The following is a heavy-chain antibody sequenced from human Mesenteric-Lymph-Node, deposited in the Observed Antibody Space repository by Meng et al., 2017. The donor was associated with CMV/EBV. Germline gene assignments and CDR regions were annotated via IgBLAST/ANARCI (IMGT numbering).Heavy chain of an antibody. Sequence: LTGNVSGASIASGGCCWSWIHQLPGEGLGWIAYIHYRGSTISNPSLKSQVDMSVDASKNQFSLKLTSMTAADTAVYYCAINYRGWFDPWGQGTLVTVSS. V-gene: IGHV4-31*01. CDR1: GASIASGGCC. J-gene: IGHJ5*02. CDR3: AINYRGWFDP. CDR2: IHYRGST. D-gene: IGHD4-11*01.